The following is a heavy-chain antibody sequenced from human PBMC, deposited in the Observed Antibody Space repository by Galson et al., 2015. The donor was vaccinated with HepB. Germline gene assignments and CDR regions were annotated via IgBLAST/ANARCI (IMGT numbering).Heavy chain of an antibody. Sequence: SLRLSCAASGFTFSRYGMFWVRQAPGKGLEWVAVISYDGDNQYYGDSVKGRFIISRDNSKNTVYLQMNSLRAEDTAVYYCAKVFYPHLDAWGSYRPDFDHWGQGTLVTVPS. CDR2: ISYDGDNQ. CDR1: GFTFSRYG. V-gene: IGHV3-30*18. J-gene: IGHJ4*02. D-gene: IGHD3-16*02. CDR3: AKVFYPHLDAWGSYRPDFDH.